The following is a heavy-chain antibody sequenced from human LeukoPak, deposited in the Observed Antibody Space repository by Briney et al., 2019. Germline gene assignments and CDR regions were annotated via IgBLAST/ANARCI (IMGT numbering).Heavy chain of an antibody. V-gene: IGHV3-15*01. CDR2: IKSKTDGGTP. J-gene: IGHJ4*02. CDR3: TGVSRSSWCDY. CDR1: GFTFSSAW. D-gene: IGHD6-13*01. Sequence: GGSLRLSCAASGFTFSSAWMTWVRQAPGKGLEWVGRIKSKTDGGTPDYAAPVKGRFTISRDDSKNTLYLQMNSLKTEDTAVYYCTGVSRSSWCDYWGQGTLVTVSS.